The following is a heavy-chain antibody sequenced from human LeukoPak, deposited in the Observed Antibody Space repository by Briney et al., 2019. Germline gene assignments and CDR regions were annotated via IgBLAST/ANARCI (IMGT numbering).Heavy chain of an antibody. Sequence: GGSLRLSCAASGFTFSHYWMTWVRQAPGKGLEWVANINQDGSEEFYVDSLKVRFTISRDNAKNSLYLQINSLRADDTAIYYCARDSGRFYIDYWGQGTLVTVSS. CDR2: INQDGSEE. J-gene: IGHJ4*02. CDR1: GFTFSHYW. D-gene: IGHD1-26*01. V-gene: IGHV3-7*03. CDR3: ARDSGRFYIDY.